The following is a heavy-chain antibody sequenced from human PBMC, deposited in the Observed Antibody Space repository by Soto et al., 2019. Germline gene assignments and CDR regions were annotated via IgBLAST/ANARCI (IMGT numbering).Heavy chain of an antibody. V-gene: IGHV4-34*01. D-gene: IGHD2-8*02. CDR2: INHSGST. J-gene: IGHJ4*02. Sequence: SETLSLTCAVYGGSFSGYYWTWIRQPPGTGLEWIGEINHSGSTNYNPFLKSRVTISVDTSKNQFSLKLTSVTAADTAVYYCARDKITGPFDYWGQGTLVTVSS. CDR3: ARDKITGPFDY. CDR1: GGSFSGYY.